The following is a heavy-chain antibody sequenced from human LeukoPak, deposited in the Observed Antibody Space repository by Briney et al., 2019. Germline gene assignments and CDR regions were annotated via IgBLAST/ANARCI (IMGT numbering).Heavy chain of an antibody. J-gene: IGHJ5*02. CDR1: GYTFTAYY. V-gene: IGHV1-2*02. CDR2: INPNSGGT. D-gene: IGHD2-21*01. Sequence: ASVKVSCKASGYTFTAYYMHWVRQAPGQGLEWMGWINPNSGGTNYAQKFQGRVTMTRDTSISTAYMELSRLRSDDTAVFYCARRFTKTIVAATKWFDPWGQGTLVTVSS. CDR3: ARRFTKTIVAATKWFDP.